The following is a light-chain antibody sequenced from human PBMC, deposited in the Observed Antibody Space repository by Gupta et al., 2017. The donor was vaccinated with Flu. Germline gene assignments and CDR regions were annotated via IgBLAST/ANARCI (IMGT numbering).Light chain of an antibody. CDR1: QTINSN. V-gene: IGKV1-39*01. Sequence: DLQMTQSPSSLPASVGDRVTITCRASQTINSNLNWYQQKPGRGPKLLIYASSSLQSGVPSRFSGSGYGTDFTLTISSLQPEDFATYYCQQSYSIPLTFGGGTKVEIK. J-gene: IGKJ4*01. CDR3: QQSYSIPLT. CDR2: ASS.